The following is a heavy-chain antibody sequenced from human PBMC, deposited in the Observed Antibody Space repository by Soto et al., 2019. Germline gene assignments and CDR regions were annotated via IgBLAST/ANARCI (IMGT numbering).Heavy chain of an antibody. Sequence: PGGPMTDWCGAAEVTISNYGMNWDREAPGKGLEWVSSISSSSSYIYYADSVKGRFIIPRDNSKNTLYLQMNSLRAEDTAVYSCAKDEEIGYSLPPYSGQGTLVTVSS. D-gene: IGHD2-15*01. CDR1: EVTISNYG. J-gene: IGHJ4*02. CDR3: AKDEEIGYSLPPY. CDR2: ISSSSSYI. V-gene: IGHV3-21*01.